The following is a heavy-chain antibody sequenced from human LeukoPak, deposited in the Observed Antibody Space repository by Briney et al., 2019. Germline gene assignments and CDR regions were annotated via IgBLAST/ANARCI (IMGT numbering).Heavy chain of an antibody. V-gene: IGHV3-23*01. D-gene: IGHD6-13*01. CDR3: AKAALLGHSSSWYDY. Sequence: GGSLRLSCAASGFTFSNYAMSWVRQAPGKGLEWVSTISGSGGSTYYADSVKGRFTISRDNSNNTLHLQMNSLRAEDTAVYYCAKAALLGHSSSWYDYWGQGTLVPVSS. J-gene: IGHJ4*02. CDR1: GFTFSNYA. CDR2: ISGSGGST.